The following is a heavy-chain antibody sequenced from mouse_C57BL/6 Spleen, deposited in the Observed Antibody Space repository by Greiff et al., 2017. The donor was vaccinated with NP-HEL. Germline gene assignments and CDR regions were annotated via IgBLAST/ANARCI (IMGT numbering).Heavy chain of an antibody. CDR2: ISSGGDYI. D-gene: IGHD2-1*01. CDR3: TRAGGGNYEDAMDY. V-gene: IGHV5-9-1*02. J-gene: IGHJ4*01. Sequence: EVMLVESGEGLVKPGGSLKLSCAASGFTFSSYAMSWVRQTPEKRLEWVAYISSGGDYIYYADTVKGRFTISRDNARNTLYLQMRSLKSEDTAMYYCTRAGGGNYEDAMDYWGQGTSVTVSS. CDR1: GFTFSSYA.